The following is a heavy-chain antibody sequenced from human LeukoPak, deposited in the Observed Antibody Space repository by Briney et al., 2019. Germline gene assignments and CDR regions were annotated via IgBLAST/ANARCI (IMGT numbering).Heavy chain of an antibody. J-gene: IGHJ5*02. CDR2: INHSGST. Sequence: PSETLSLTCAVYGGSLSGYYWSWIRQPPGKGLEWIREINHSGSTNYNPSLKSRVTISVDTSKNQFSLKLSSVTAADTAVYYCARGEPGIAAAVEEDRRGLSPSINWFDPWGQGTLVTVSS. CDR3: ARGEPGIAAAVEEDRRGLSPSINWFDP. CDR1: GGSLSGYY. D-gene: IGHD6-13*01. V-gene: IGHV4-34*01.